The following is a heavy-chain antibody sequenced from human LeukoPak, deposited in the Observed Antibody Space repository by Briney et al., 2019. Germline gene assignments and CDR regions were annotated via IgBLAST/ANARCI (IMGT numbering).Heavy chain of an antibody. Sequence: SETLSLTCAVYGGSFSGYYWSWIRQPPGKGLEWIGEINHSGSTNYNPSLKSRVTISVDTSKNQFSLKLSSVTAADTAVYYCARRTFGRHPRGWFDPWGQGTLVTVPS. D-gene: IGHD3/OR15-3a*01. CDR3: ARRTFGRHPRGWFDP. V-gene: IGHV4-34*01. CDR2: INHSGST. J-gene: IGHJ5*02. CDR1: GGSFSGYY.